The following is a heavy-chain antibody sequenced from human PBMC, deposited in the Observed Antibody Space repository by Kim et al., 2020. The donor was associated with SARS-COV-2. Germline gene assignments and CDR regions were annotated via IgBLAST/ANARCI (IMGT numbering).Heavy chain of an antibody. V-gene: IGHV3-21*01. J-gene: IGHJ4*02. CDR2: ISSRSDYL. CDR1: GFTFSDYS. D-gene: IGHD3-16*02. Sequence: GGSLRLSCAASGFTFSDYSMSWVRQAPGKGLEWVSSISSRSDYLYSAESMKDRVTISRDNAKNSLYLQMNSLRAEDTAIYYCARSPLRSDGFILGGDCWGQGTLVTVSS. CDR3: ARSPLRSDGFILGGDC.